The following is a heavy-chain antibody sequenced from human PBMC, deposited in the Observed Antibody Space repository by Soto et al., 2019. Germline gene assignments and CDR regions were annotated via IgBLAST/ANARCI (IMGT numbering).Heavy chain of an antibody. CDR1: GYTFTSYA. V-gene: IGHV1-3*01. J-gene: IGHJ5*02. Sequence: ASVKVSCKASGYTFTSYAMHWVRQAPGQRLEWMGWINAGNGNTKYSQKFQGRVTITRDTSASTAYMELSSLRSEDTAVYYCARGRRITMIAATLNWFDPWGQGTLVTVSS. D-gene: IGHD3-22*01. CDR3: ARGRRITMIAATLNWFDP. CDR2: INAGNGNT.